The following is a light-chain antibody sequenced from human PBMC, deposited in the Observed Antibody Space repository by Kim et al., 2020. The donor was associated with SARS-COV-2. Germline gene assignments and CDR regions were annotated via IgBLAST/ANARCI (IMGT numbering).Light chain of an antibody. J-gene: IGKJ1*01. CDR1: QSVSSSH. CDR2: DAS. V-gene: IGKV3-20*01. Sequence: SPGQRATRSCRASQSVSSSHLAWYQQKPGQAPRVLIYDASRRATGIPDRFSGSGSGTDFTLTISRVEPEDFAVYYCQQYGSSPRTFGQGTKVDIK. CDR3: QQYGSSPRT.